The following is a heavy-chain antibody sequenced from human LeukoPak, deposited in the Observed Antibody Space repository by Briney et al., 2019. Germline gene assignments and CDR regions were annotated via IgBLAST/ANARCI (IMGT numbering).Heavy chain of an antibody. D-gene: IGHD6-13*01. CDR1: RGGISSSGCY. Sequence: SDLLSLTLSVPRGGISSSGCYWAWICQPPGKGLEWIGSVYYSGTTYYNPSLKSRVIISVDTSKNQFSLRLSSVTAADTAIYYCAREYSSSRYDYWGQGTPVSVSS. CDR3: AREYSSSRYDY. CDR2: VYYSGTT. V-gene: IGHV4-39*07. J-gene: IGHJ4*02.